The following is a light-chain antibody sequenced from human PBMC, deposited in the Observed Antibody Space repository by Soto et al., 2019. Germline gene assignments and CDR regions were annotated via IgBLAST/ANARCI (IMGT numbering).Light chain of an antibody. CDR3: QHYYNYPYS. CDR2: AAS. Sequence: AIRMTQSPSSLSASTGDRVTVTCRASQSVGSYLARYQQKPGAAPKLLIYAASTLHIGVPSRFTGSGYGTDFTLTISCLQSEDFATYYCQHYYNYPYSFGQGTKVDIK. V-gene: IGKV1-8*01. J-gene: IGKJ2*01. CDR1: QSVGSY.